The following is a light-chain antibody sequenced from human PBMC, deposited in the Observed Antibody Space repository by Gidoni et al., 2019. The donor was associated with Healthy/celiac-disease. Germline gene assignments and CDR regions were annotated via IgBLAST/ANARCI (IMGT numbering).Light chain of an antibody. V-gene: IGKV3-11*01. CDR2: DAS. Sequence: EILLTQSPATLSLSPGERATLSCSASQSVSSYLAWYQQKPGQAPRLLIYDASKRATGITARFSGGGSGTDFTLTISSLEPEDFAVYYCQQRSNWPLTFGGGTKVEIK. CDR1: QSVSSY. J-gene: IGKJ4*01. CDR3: QQRSNWPLT.